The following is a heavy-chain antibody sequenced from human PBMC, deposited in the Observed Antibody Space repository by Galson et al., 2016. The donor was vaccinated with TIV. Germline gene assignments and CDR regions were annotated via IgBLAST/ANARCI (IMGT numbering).Heavy chain of an antibody. J-gene: IGHJ6*02. D-gene: IGHD3-22*01. CDR1: GDPFSSGSFY. V-gene: IGHV4-61*02. CDR2: VYTSGST. Sequence: LTCTVSGDPFSSGSFYWSWIRQPAGKGLEWIGRVYTSGSTKYNPSLKSRVSISKDTSKKQFSLKLHSVTAADTAVYYCAREGDYCYDNRAGGYYGGGMDVWGQGTTVTVSS. CDR3: AREGDYCYDNRAGGYYGGGMDV.